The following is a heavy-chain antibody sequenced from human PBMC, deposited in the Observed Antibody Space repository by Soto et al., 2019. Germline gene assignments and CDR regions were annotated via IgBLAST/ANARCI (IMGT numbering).Heavy chain of an antibody. CDR3: ARTYDILTGYYPAHAFDI. CDR2: IYPGDSDT. J-gene: IGHJ3*02. CDR1: GYSFTSDW. V-gene: IGHV5-51*01. Sequence: GESLKISCKGSGYSFTSDWIGWVRQMPGKGLEWMGIIYPGDSDTRYSPSFQGQVTISADKSISTAYLRWSSLKASDTAMYYCARTYDILTGYYPAHAFDIWGQGTMVTVSS. D-gene: IGHD3-9*01.